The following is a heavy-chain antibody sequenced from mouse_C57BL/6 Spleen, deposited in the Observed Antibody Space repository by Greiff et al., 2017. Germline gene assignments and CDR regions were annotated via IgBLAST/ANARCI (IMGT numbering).Heavy chain of an antibody. CDR3: ARTMGNYWYFDV. V-gene: IGHV1-4*01. CDR2: INPSSGYT. J-gene: IGHJ1*03. D-gene: IGHD2-14*01. CDR1: GYTFTSYT. Sequence: QVQLQQSGAELARPGASVKMSCKASGYTFTSYTMHWVKQRPGQGLEWIGYINPSSGYTKYNQKFKDKATLTADKSSSTAYMQLSSLTSEDSAVYYCARTMGNYWYFDVGGTGTTVTVSS.